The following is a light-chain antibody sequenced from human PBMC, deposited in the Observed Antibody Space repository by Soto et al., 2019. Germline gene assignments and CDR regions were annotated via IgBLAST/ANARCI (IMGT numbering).Light chain of an antibody. CDR1: QTISNS. CDR2: GAS. Sequence: DVQMTQYPSSLSASVGDRVTITCRATQTISNSLNWYQQRPGKAPNLLIYGASTLQGGVPSRFSGSGSGTDFTLTISSLQPEDSATYFCQESHSFLWGTFGQGTKV. CDR3: QESHSFLWGT. J-gene: IGKJ1*01. V-gene: IGKV1-39*01.